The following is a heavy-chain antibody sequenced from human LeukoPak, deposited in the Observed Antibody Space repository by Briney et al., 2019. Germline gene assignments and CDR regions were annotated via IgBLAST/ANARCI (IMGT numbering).Heavy chain of an antibody. J-gene: IGHJ4*02. D-gene: IGHD3-22*01. CDR2: IIPIFGTA. Sequence: VASVKVSFKASGGTFSSYAISWVRQAPGQGLEWMGGIIPIFGTANYAQKFQGRVTITADESTSTAYMELSSLRSEDTAVYYCARSPHYDSSGYYFDYWGQGTLVTVSS. CDR3: ARSPHYDSSGYYFDY. CDR1: GGTFSSYA. V-gene: IGHV1-69*13.